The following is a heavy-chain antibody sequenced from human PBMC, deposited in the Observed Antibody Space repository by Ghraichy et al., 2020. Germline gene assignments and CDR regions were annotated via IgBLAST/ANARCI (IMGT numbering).Heavy chain of an antibody. V-gene: IGHV3-23*01. CDR2: IGGSGGGT. J-gene: IGHJ4*02. CDR1: GFTFGFTFSSST. D-gene: IGHD2/OR15-2a*01. CDR3: AREGKNFDC. Sequence: GALRLSCAASGFTFGFTFSSSTMIWARQAPGKGLEWVSGIGGSGGGTYYVDSVKGRFTISRDNSKNTVYLQMNSLRAEDTAIYYCAREGKNFDCWGQGTLVTVSS.